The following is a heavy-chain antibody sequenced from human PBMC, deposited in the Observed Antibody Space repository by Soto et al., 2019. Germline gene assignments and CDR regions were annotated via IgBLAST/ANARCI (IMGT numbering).Heavy chain of an antibody. CDR3: ATVDISTWIDGMDV. CDR1: GGTFSSYA. D-gene: IGHD6-13*01. Sequence: QVQLVQSGAEVKKPGSSVKVSCKASGGTFSSYAISWVRQAPGQGLEWMGGTFHIFGTANYAQKFQGRVTISTDKSTSTANMERSSLRSQDTAVYYCATVDISTWIDGMDVWGQGTTVTVSS. V-gene: IGHV1-69*06. CDR2: TFHIFGTA. J-gene: IGHJ6*02.